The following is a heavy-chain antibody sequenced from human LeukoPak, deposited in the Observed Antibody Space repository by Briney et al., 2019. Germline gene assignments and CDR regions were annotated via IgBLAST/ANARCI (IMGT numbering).Heavy chain of an antibody. V-gene: IGHV3-15*01. CDR2: IKTQGNGGTT. CDR3: APGTPPRWVLDY. D-gene: IGHD1-1*01. CDR1: GFVFSGAW. Sequence: KTGGSLRLSCAASGFVFSGAWMNWVRQGPGKGLEWVARIKTQGNGGTTDYAAPVKGRFTVSRDDSKNTLYLEMNSLKTEDTAVYFCAPGTPPRWVLDYWGQGTLVTVSS. J-gene: IGHJ4*02.